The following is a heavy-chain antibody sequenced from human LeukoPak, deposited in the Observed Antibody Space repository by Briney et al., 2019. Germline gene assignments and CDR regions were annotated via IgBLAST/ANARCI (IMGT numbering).Heavy chain of an antibody. CDR3: ARLEVYVQSYGTPFDY. Sequence: SETLSLTCSVSGGSISSSSYYWGWIRQPPGKGLEWIGSMYYSGSTDYNPSLKSRITISVDTSKNQFSLKVSSVTAADTAVYYCARLEVYVQSYGTPFDYWGQGTLVTVSS. V-gene: IGHV4-39*07. D-gene: IGHD5-18*01. CDR2: MYYSGST. J-gene: IGHJ4*02. CDR1: GGSISSSSYY.